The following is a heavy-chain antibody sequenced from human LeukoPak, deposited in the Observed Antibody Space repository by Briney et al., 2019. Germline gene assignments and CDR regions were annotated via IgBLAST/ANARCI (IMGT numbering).Heavy chain of an antibody. CDR3: ARESYDFWSGSGSRLGVFDY. CDR2: INPYSGGT. CDR1: GYTFTDNY. V-gene: IGHV1-2*02. J-gene: IGHJ4*02. Sequence: ASVKVSCKASGYTFTDNYMHWVRQAPGQGLEWMGWINPYSGGTVYAQKFQGRVTMTRDTSISTAYMELSRLRYDDTAVYYCARESYDFWSGSGSRLGVFDYWGQGTLVTVSS. D-gene: IGHD3-3*01.